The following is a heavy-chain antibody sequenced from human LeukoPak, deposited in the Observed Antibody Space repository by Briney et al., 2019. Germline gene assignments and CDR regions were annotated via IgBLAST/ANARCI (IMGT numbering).Heavy chain of an antibody. CDR3: ARGWFGFWHNSYADDNAFDV. CDR1: GGSFSGYY. Sequence: PSETLSHTYAVYGGSFSGYYWSWIRQLPAKGLEWLGEINQSGRTNYHPSLMCRVTISVDTSKNQISLNLSFVTATDTAVYYCARGWFGFWHNSYADDNAFDVWGPGTMVTVSS. D-gene: IGHD5-18*01. J-gene: IGHJ3*01. CDR2: INQSGRT. V-gene: IGHV4-34*01.